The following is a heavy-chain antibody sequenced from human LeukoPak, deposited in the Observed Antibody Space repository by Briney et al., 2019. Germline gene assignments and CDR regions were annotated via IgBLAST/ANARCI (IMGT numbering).Heavy chain of an antibody. D-gene: IGHD3-22*01. V-gene: IGHV4-30-4*01. J-gene: IGHJ3*02. CDR2: IYYSGST. Sequence: SETLSLTCTVSGGSISSGDYYWSWIRQPPGKGLEWIGYIYYSGSTYYNPSLKSRVTISVDTSKNQFSLKLSSVTAADTAVYYCARLNYYDSSGYSHGAFDIWGQGTMVTVSS. CDR1: GGSISSGDYY. CDR3: ARLNYYDSSGYSHGAFDI.